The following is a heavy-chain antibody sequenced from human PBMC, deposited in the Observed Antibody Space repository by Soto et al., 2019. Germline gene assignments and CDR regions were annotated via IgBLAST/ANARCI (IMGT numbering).Heavy chain of an antibody. J-gene: IGHJ4*02. Sequence: QVQVVESGGGVVQPGTSLRLSCAASGFRIGYFGMHWVRQAPGRGLEWVAVIWQEVSVKYYRDSVEGRFTFSRDNSKNTLYLPVSRLRSEDTAVYCCGREPGKDEAIEYWGRGTLV. CDR3: GREPGKDEAIEY. V-gene: IGHV3-33*01. CDR1: GFRIGYFG. CDR2: IWQEVSVK.